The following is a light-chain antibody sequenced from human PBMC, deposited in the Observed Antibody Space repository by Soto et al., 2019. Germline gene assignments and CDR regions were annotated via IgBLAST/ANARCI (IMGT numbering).Light chain of an antibody. CDR2: DDS. J-gene: IGLJ2*01. V-gene: IGLV3-21*02. CDR1: NIGSKS. CDR3: QVWDSSSDHVV. Sequence: SYELTQPPSVSVAPGQTARITCGGNNIGSKSVHWYQQKPGQAPVLVVYDDSDRPSGIPERFSGSNSGNTATLTISRVEDGDEADYYCQVWDSSSDHVVFGGGTQLTVL.